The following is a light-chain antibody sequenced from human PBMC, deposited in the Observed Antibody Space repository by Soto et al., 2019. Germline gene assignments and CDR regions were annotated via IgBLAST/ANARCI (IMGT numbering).Light chain of an antibody. CDR2: ANN. J-gene: IGLJ2*01. V-gene: IGLV1-44*01. Sequence: QSVLTQPPSASGTPGQRVTISCSGSSSNIGSNTVNWYQQLPGTAPKLLIHANNQRPSGVPDRFSASKSGTSATLAITGLQTGDEADYYCGTWDSSLSTGVFGGGTKVTVL. CDR1: SSNIGSNT. CDR3: GTWDSSLSTGV.